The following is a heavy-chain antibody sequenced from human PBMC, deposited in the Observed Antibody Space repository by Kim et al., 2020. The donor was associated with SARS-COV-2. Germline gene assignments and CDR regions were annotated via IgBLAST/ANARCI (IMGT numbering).Heavy chain of an antibody. Sequence: GGSLRLSCAASGFTFSSYGMHWVRQAPGKGLEWVAVIWYDGSNKYYADSVKGRFTISRDNSKNTLYLQMNSLRAEDTAVYYCARGEVVPERGDYGDYGVYSYYYGMDVWGQGTTVTVSS. V-gene: IGHV3-33*01. D-gene: IGHD4-17*01. CDR2: IWYDGSNK. CDR1: GFTFSSYG. CDR3: ARGEVVPERGDYGDYGVYSYYYGMDV. J-gene: IGHJ6*02.